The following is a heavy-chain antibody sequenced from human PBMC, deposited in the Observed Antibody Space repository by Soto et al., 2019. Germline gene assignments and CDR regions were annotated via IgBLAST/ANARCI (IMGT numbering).Heavy chain of an antibody. CDR1: GGSVSSGSYY. Sequence: KPSETLSLTCTVSGGSVSSGSYYWSWIRQPPGKGLEWIGYIYYSGSTNYNPSLKSRVTISVDTSKNQFSLKLSSVTAADTAVYYCARDQVYGGNSEDYYYGMDVWGQGTTVTVSS. CDR2: IYYSGST. CDR3: ARDQVYGGNSEDYYYGMDV. V-gene: IGHV4-61*01. D-gene: IGHD4-17*01. J-gene: IGHJ6*02.